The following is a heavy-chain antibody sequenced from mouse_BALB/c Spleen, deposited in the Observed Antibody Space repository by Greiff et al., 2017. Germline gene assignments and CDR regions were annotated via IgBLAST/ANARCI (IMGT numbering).Heavy chain of an antibody. CDR2: INPSTGYT. Sequence: QVQLQQSGAELAKPGASVKMSCKASGYTFTSYWMHWVKQRPGQGLEWIGYINPSTGYTEYNQKFKDKATLTADKSSSTAYMQLSSLTSEDSAVYYCAKIYCDYWGQGTTLTVSS. V-gene: IGHV1-7*01. J-gene: IGHJ2*01. CDR3: AKIYCDY. CDR1: GYTFTSYW.